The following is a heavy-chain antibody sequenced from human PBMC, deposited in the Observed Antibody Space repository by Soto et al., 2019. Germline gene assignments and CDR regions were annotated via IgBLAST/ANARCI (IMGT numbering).Heavy chain of an antibody. CDR1: GYTFTSYG. J-gene: IGHJ1*01. D-gene: IGHD6-6*01. CDR2: ISAYNGNT. V-gene: IGHV1-18*01. Sequence: ASVKVSCKASGYTFTSYGISWVRQAPGQGLDWMGWISAYNGNTNYAQKLQGRVTMTTDTSTSTAYMELRSLRSDDTAVYYCARGPYSSSSNPFQHWGQGTLVTVSS. CDR3: ARGPYSSSSNPFQH.